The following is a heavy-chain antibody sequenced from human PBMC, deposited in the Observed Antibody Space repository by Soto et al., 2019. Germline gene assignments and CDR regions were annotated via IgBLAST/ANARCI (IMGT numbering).Heavy chain of an antibody. V-gene: IGHV4-34*01. Sequence: SXTRSLTCAVYGGTFRGYSWSWIRQPPGKGLEWIGEINHSGSTNYNPSLKSRVTISVDTSKNQFSLKLSSVTAADTAVYYCARGRDSSYGMDVWGQGTTVTVSS. CDR2: INHSGST. J-gene: IGHJ6*02. CDR3: ARGRDSSYGMDV. D-gene: IGHD6-13*01. CDR1: GGTFRGYS.